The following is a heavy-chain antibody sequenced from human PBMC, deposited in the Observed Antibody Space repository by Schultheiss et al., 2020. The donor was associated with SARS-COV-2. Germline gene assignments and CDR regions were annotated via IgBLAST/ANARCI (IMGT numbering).Heavy chain of an antibody. Sequence: SETLSLTCAVYGGSFSGYYWSWIRQPPGKGLEWIGSIYYSGSTYYNPSLKSRVTISVDTSKNQFSLKLSSVTAADTAVYYCARAVSYYYGMDVWGQGTTVTVSS. CDR1: GGSFSGYY. CDR2: IYYSGST. V-gene: IGHV4-34*01. CDR3: ARAVSYYYGMDV. J-gene: IGHJ6*02.